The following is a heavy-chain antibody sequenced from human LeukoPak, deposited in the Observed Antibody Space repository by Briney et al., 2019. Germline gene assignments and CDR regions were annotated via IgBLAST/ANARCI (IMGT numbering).Heavy chain of an antibody. CDR1: GGTFSSYA. Sequence: ASVKVSCKASGGTFSSYAISWVRQAPGQGLEWMGGIIPIFGTANCAQKFQGRVTITADESTSTAYMELSSLRSEDTAVYYCAGAEYYDFWSGYSHYYYYYMDVWGKGTTVTVSS. CDR2: IIPIFGTA. CDR3: AGAEYYDFWSGYSHYYYYYMDV. D-gene: IGHD3-3*01. J-gene: IGHJ6*03. V-gene: IGHV1-69*13.